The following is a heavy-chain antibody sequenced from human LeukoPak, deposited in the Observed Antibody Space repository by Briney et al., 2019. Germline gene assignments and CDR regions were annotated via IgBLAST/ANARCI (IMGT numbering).Heavy chain of an antibody. CDR2: IYYSGST. V-gene: IGHV4-39*01. J-gene: IGHJ4*02. CDR3: AVTQYYYDSSGYLIPNFDY. Sequence: PSETLSLTCTVSGGSISSSSYYWGWIRQPPGKGLEWIGSIYYSGSTYYNPSLKSRVTISVDTSKDQFSLKLSSVTAADTAVYYCAVTQYYYDSSGYLIPNFDYWGQGTLVTVSS. D-gene: IGHD3-22*01. CDR1: GGSISSSSYY.